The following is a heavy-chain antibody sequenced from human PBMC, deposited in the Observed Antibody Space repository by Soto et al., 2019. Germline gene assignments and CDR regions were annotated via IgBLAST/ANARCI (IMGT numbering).Heavy chain of an antibody. J-gene: IGHJ6*02. Sequence: SETLSLTCTVFGGSISSSSYYWGWIRQPPGKGLEWIGSIYYSGSTYYNPSLKSRVTISVDTSKNQFSLKLSSVTAADTAVYYCASQLVRGHYYYGMDVWGQGTTVTVSS. CDR1: GGSISSSSYY. V-gene: IGHV4-39*01. CDR2: IYYSGST. D-gene: IGHD1-26*01. CDR3: ASQLVRGHYYYGMDV.